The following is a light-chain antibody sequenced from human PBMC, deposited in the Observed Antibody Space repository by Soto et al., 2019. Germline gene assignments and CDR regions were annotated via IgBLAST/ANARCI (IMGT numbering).Light chain of an antibody. CDR2: GAS. V-gene: IGKV3-15*01. J-gene: IGKJ5*01. CDR1: QSVSSK. Sequence: EIVMTQSPATLSVSPGERATLSCRASQSVSSKLAWYQQKPGQAPRLLIYGASTRATGISARFSGSGSGTEFTLTISSLQSEDFAVYYCQQYNNWPVFTFGQGTRLEMK. CDR3: QQYNNWPVFT.